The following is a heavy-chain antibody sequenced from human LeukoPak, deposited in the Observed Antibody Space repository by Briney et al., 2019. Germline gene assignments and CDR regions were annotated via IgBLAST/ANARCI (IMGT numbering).Heavy chain of an antibody. CDR1: GFTFSSYS. V-gene: IGHV3-21*01. Sequence: GGSLRLSCAASGFTFSSYSMNWVRQAPGKGLEWVPSISSSSSYIYYADSVKGRFTISRDNAKNSLYLQMNSLRAEDTAVYYCARDKAYGAGGMDVWGKGTTVTVSS. CDR3: ARDKAYGAGGMDV. D-gene: IGHD4-17*01. CDR2: ISSSSSYI. J-gene: IGHJ6*04.